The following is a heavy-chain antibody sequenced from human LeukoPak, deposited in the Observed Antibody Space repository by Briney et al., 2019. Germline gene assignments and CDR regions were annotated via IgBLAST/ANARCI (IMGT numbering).Heavy chain of an antibody. CDR3: ARDSSGWSDP. Sequence: SETLSLTCTVSGGSISSSSYYWGWIRQPPGKGLEWIGSIYYSGSTYYNPSLKSRVTISVDTSKNQFSLKLSSVTAEDTAVYYCARDSSGWSDPWGQGTLVTVSS. CDR2: IYYSGST. V-gene: IGHV4-39*07. D-gene: IGHD6-19*01. J-gene: IGHJ5*02. CDR1: GGSISSSSYY.